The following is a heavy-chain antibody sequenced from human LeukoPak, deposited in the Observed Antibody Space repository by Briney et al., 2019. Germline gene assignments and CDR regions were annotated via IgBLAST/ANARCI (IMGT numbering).Heavy chain of an antibody. Sequence: PGGSLRLSCAASGFIVSSYWMSWVRQAPGKGLEWVANIKEDGSEKHYIDSVKGRCTISRDNAKNSLYLLMNSLRPEDTAVYYCARDRSRSGDDYELDYWGQGTLVTVSS. CDR3: ARDRSRSGDDYELDY. J-gene: IGHJ4*02. V-gene: IGHV3-7*01. CDR2: IKEDGSEK. CDR1: GFIVSSYW. D-gene: IGHD5-12*01.